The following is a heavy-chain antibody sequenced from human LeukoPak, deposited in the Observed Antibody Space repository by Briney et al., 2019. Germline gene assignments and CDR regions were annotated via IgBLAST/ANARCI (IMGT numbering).Heavy chain of an antibody. CDR3: ARGTPYCSSASCYNY. J-gene: IGHJ4*02. CDR1: GYTFSSYD. V-gene: IGHV1-8*01. CDR2: MNPNSGNT. Sequence: GASVKVSCNTSGYTFSSYDVIWVRLAPGQGLEWMGWMNPNSGNTGYAQKFQGRVTMTRDTSISTAYMELSSLRSEDTAVYYCARGTPYCSSASCYNYWGQGTLVTVSS. D-gene: IGHD2-2*02.